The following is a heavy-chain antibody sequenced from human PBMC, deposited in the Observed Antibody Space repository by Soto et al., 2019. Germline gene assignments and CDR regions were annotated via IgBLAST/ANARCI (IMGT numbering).Heavy chain of an antibody. J-gene: IGHJ4*02. CDR3: AKVNTMIVLVNHDY. D-gene: IGHD3-22*01. CDR1: GFTFSSYA. V-gene: IGHV3-23*01. CDR2: ISGSGGST. Sequence: SLRLSCAASGFTFSSYAMSWVRQAPGKGLEWVSAISGSGGSTYYADSVKGRFTISRDNSKNTLYLQMNSLRAEDTAVYYCAKVNTMIVLVNHDYGGQEPLVTVSS.